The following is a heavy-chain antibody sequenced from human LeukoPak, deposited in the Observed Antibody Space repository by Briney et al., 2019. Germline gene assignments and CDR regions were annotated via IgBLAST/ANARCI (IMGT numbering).Heavy chain of an antibody. J-gene: IGHJ6*02. CDR3: ARSAPGVSGWSSYYGMDV. Sequence: ASVKVSCKASGYTFTIYGISWVRQAPGQGLEWMGWISAYNGNTNYAQKLQGRVTMTTDTSTSTAYMELRSLRSDDTAVYYCARSAPGVSGWSSYYGMDVWGQGTTVTVSS. V-gene: IGHV1-18*01. CDR2: ISAYNGNT. CDR1: GYTFTIYG. D-gene: IGHD6-19*01.